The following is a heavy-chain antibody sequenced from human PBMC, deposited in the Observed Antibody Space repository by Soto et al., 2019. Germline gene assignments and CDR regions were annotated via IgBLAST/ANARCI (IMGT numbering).Heavy chain of an antibody. V-gene: IGHV4-59*01. CDR2: IYYSGST. J-gene: IGHJ5*02. D-gene: IGHD2-15*01. CDR3: AGSHHCSGGSCSALNWFDP. Sequence: SETLSLTCTVSGGSISSYYWSWIRQPPGKGLEWIGYIYYSGSTNYNPSLKSRVTISVDTSKNQFSLKLSSVTAADTAVYYCAGSHHCSGGSCSALNWFDPWGQGTLVTVSS. CDR1: GGSISSYY.